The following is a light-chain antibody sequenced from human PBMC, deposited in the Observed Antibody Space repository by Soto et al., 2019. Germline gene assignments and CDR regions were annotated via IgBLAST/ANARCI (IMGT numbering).Light chain of an antibody. V-gene: IGLV2-14*01. J-gene: IGLJ1*01. CDR3: SSYTSSSTLGV. Sequence: QSVLTQPASVSGSPGQSITISCPGTSSDVGGYNYVSWYQQHPGKAPKLMIYDVSNRPSGVSNRFSCSQSCHTASLPISGLQAEDEADYYCSSYTSSSTLGVFGTGTKGHRP. CDR2: DVS. CDR1: SSDVGGYNY.